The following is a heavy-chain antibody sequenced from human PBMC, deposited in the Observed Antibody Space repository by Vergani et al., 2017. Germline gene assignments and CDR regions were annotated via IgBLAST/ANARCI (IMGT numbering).Heavy chain of an antibody. CDR3: ARDADYGDYGEYWFDP. CDR2: ISAYNGNT. J-gene: IGHJ5*02. V-gene: IGHV1-18*01. D-gene: IGHD4-17*01. CDR1: GYTFTSYG. Sequence: QVQLVQSGAEVKKPGASVKVSCKSSGYTFTSYGISWVRQAPGQGLEWMGWISAYNGNTNYAQKLQGRVTMTTDTSTSTAYMERRSLRSDDTAVYYCARDADYGDYGEYWFDPWGQGTLVTVSS.